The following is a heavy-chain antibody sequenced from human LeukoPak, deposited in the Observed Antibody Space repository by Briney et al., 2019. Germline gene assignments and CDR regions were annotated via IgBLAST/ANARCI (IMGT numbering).Heavy chain of an antibody. CDR3: AKAFQWLVPGYFQH. V-gene: IGHV3-30*18. Sequence: GGSLRLSCAASGLTFSSYGMHWVRQAPGKGLEWVAVISYDGRNKYYADSVKGRFTISRDNSKNTLCLQMNSLRAEDTAVYYCAKAFQWLVPGYFQHWGQGTLVTVSS. D-gene: IGHD6-19*01. CDR1: GLTFSSYG. CDR2: ISYDGRNK. J-gene: IGHJ1*01.